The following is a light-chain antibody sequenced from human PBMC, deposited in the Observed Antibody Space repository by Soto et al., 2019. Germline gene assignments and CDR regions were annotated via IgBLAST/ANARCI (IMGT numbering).Light chain of an antibody. CDR3: AVWDDSLNGPV. Sequence: QPVLTQPPSASGTPGQRVTISCSRSTSNIGSNNVNWYRQLPGTAPKLLLFNNERRPSGVPGRVSGSKSGTSASLAISGLQSDDEADYYCAVWDDSLNGPVFGGGTKLTVL. V-gene: IGLV1-44*01. CDR2: NNE. J-gene: IGLJ2*01. CDR1: TSNIGSNN.